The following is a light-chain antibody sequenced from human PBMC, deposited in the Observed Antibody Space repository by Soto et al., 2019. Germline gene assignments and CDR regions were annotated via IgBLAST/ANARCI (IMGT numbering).Light chain of an antibody. Sequence: QAVVTQPPSASGTPGQRVTISCSGSSSNIGRNYVYWYQQLPGTAPKLLVFDDNQRPSGVPDRFSDSKSGTSASLTISGLRSEDEAEYYCAAWDRSVSGRVFGGGTQMTVL. CDR2: DDN. J-gene: IGLJ3*02. V-gene: IGLV1-47*02. CDR3: AAWDRSVSGRV. CDR1: SSNIGRNY.